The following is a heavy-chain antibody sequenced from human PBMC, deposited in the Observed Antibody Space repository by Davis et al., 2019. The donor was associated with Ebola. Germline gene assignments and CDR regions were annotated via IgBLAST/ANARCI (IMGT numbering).Heavy chain of an antibody. CDR2: IHYTGSS. V-gene: IGHV4-59*08. CDR3: ARLGFLGGQFDF. CDR1: GGSISSYY. J-gene: IGHJ4*02. D-gene: IGHD3-16*01. Sequence: MPGGSLRLSCTVSGGSISSYYWSWIRQPPGKGLEWIGYIHYTGSSDSNPSLKSRVTISVDTSNNQFSLMLTSVTAADTAVYYCARLGFLGGQFDFWGQGTLVTVSA.